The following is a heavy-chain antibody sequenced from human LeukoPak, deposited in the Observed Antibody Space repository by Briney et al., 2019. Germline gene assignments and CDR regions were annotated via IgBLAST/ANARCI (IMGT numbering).Heavy chain of an antibody. CDR1: GFTFSGDG. CDR2: IWHNGSNN. Sequence: PGGSLRLSCAASGFTFSGDGMRWVREALGEGLESGAVIWHNGSNNSYADSVKRRFTISREHSKNTLYLQMNRPRAEDTAVYYCARERDGYNECANYYYYYTDVWAKEPTVTVSS. V-gene: IGHV3-33*01. J-gene: IGHJ6*03. CDR3: ARERDGYNECANYYYYYTDV. D-gene: IGHD5-24*01.